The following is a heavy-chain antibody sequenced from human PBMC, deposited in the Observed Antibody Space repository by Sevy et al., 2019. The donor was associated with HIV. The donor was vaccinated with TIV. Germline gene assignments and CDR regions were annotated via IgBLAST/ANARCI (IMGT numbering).Heavy chain of an antibody. V-gene: IGHV4-34*01. J-gene: IGHJ5*02. D-gene: IGHD2-2*01. CDR2: INHSGST. Sequence: SETLSLTCAVYGGSFSGYYWNWIRQSPGKGLEWIGEINHSGSTHYNPSLKSRVTISVDTSKNQFPLRLNSVTAADTAVYYCARAPPVVVVPGASSWFDPWGQGTLVTVSS. CDR3: ARAPPVVVVPGASSWFDP. CDR1: GGSFSGYY.